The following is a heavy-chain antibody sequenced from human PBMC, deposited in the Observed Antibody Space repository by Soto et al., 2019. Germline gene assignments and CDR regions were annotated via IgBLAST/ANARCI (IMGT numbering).Heavy chain of an antibody. Sequence: QGQLVQSGAEVKKPGSSVKVSCKSSGATFTSYSIAWMRQAPGQGLEWMGGIIPKFGSIKYARRFQDRVPITADECTSTAYMELSGLRSEDTAVYLCARWRSSSWFAVFFQLWGQGTRVTVSS. CDR1: GATFTSYS. J-gene: IGHJ1*01. CDR3: ARWRSSSWFAVFFQL. V-gene: IGHV1-69*01. CDR2: IIPKFGSI. D-gene: IGHD6-13*01.